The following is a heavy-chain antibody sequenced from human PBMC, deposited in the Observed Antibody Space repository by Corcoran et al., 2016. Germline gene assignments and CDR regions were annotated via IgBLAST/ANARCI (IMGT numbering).Heavy chain of an antibody. CDR1: GYTFTSYA. V-gene: IGHV7-4-1*01. D-gene: IGHD6-13*01. CDR3: ARDGPSWYQPRGFDP. Sequence: QVQLVQSGSELKKPGASVKVSCKASGYTFTSYAMTWVRQAPGQGLEWLGWINTNTGNPTYAQGFTGRFVFSLDPAVSTAYMQMCSLTAEDTAVYYCARDGPSWYQPRGFDPWGQGTLVTVSS. J-gene: IGHJ5*02. CDR2: INTNTGNP.